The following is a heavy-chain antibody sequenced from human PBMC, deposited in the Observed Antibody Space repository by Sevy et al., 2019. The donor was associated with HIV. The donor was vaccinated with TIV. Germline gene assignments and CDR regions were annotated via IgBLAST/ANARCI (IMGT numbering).Heavy chain of an antibody. V-gene: IGHV3-23*01. CDR2: ICGSGGST. Sequence: GGSLRLSCAASGFTFSSYAMSWVRQAPGKGLEWVSAICGSGGSTYYADSVKGRFTISRDNSKNTLYLQMNSLRAEDTAVYYCATNPPYCGGDCYPEDAFDIWGQGTMVTVSS. CDR1: GFTFSSYA. J-gene: IGHJ3*02. CDR3: ATNPPYCGGDCYPEDAFDI. D-gene: IGHD2-21*02.